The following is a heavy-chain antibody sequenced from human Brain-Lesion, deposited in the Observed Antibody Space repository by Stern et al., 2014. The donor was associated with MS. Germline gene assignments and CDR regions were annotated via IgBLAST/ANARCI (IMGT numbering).Heavy chain of an antibody. Sequence: QVQLVESGPGLVKPSQTLSLTCTVSGAPVSRGGYYWAWIRQLPGKGLEWGGYFHHTGHTFYNPSLKSRVATSLDTSENQFSLKLASVTAADTAVYYCAAIGPRMEGACFDIWGQGTMVTVSS. CDR1: GAPVSRGGYY. V-gene: IGHV4-31*03. CDR3: AAIGPRMEGACFDI. J-gene: IGHJ3*02. CDR2: FHHTGHT. D-gene: IGHD2-21*01.